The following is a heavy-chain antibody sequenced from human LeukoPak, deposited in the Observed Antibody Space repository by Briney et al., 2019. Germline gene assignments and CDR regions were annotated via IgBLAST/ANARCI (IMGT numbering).Heavy chain of an antibody. CDR1: GCTFSSYA. D-gene: IGHD3-16*02. CDR3: AKGGDYVWGSYRPV. Sequence: GGSLSLSCAASGCTFSSYALSRGRQAPGKGLVVFAGVSGGGTNYADSVKGRFTISRDNSKYTLYLQMNSVRAADTAIYYCAKGGDYVWGSYRPVWGQGTLVTVSS. CDR2: VSGGGT. J-gene: IGHJ4*02. V-gene: IGHV3-23*01.